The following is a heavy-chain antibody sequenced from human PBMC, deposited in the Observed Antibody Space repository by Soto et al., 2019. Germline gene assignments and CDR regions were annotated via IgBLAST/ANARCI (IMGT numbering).Heavy chain of an antibody. CDR3: TSDPRTAKREIDF. CDR1: GFTLSNAW. Sequence: GGSLRLSCAASGFTLSNAWMSWVRQAPGKGLEWVGRIKSKTDGGTTDYAAPVKGRFTISTDDSKTTLYLQINSPKTESTAVCYGTSDPRTAKREIDFWGQGTLVTVSS. J-gene: IGHJ4*01. CDR2: IKSKTDGGTT. D-gene: IGHD5-18*01. V-gene: IGHV3-15*01.